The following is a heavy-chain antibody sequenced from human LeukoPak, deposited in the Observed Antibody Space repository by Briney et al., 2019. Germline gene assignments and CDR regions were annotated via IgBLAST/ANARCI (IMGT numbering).Heavy chain of an antibody. V-gene: IGHV3-74*01. D-gene: IGHD6-6*01. J-gene: IGHJ4*02. Sequence: GGSLRLSCAASGFTFSTYSMNWVRQAPGKGLVWVSRINSDGSSTSYADSVRGRFTISRDYAKNTLYLQMSSLRAEDTAVYYCARGGVYSTSAVDYWGQGTLVTVSS. CDR3: ARGGVYSTSAVDY. CDR2: INSDGSST. CDR1: GFTFSTYS.